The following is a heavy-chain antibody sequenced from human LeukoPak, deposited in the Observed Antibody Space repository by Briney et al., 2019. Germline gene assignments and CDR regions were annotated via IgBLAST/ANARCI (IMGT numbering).Heavy chain of an antibody. V-gene: IGHV1-18*01. CDR2: ISAYNGHT. D-gene: IGHD4-17*01. Sequence: GASVKVSCKASGYTFTKYGITWVRQAPGQGPEWVGWISAYNGHTESAQKFQGRVTMTTDTSTNTAYMELRSLRSDDTAVYYCARTGIDHGDDGLLDYWGQGSLVTVSS. CDR1: GYTFTKYG. J-gene: IGHJ4*02. CDR3: ARTGIDHGDDGLLDY.